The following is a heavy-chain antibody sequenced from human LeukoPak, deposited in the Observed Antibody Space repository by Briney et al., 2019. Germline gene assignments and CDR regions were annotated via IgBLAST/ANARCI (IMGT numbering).Heavy chain of an antibody. J-gene: IGHJ4*02. V-gene: IGHV2-5*02. CDR2: YYWDDGK. D-gene: IGHD3-10*01. CDR3: AHSTTYGSGSYGYGY. CDR1: GFSLSTTGVG. Sequence: ESGPTLVKPTQTLTLTFTFSGFSLSTTGVGVGWIRQPPGKALEWLALYYWDDGKRYSPSLKSRLTITKDTSKNQVVLTMTTMDPVDTATYYCAHSTTYGSGSYGYGYWGQGTLVTVSS.